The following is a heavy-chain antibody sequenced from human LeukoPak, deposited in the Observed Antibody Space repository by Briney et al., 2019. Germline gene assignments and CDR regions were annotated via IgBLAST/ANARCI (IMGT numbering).Heavy chain of an antibody. CDR1: GGSISSGSYY. Sequence: SQTLSLTCTVSGGSISSGSYYWSWIRQPARKGLEWIGRIYTSGSTNYNPSLKSRVTISVDTSKNQFSLKLSSVTAADTAVYYCARVGTVTTQGIWYFDLWGRGTLVTVSS. V-gene: IGHV4-61*02. CDR3: ARVGTVTTQGIWYFDL. D-gene: IGHD4-17*01. CDR2: IYTSGST. J-gene: IGHJ2*01.